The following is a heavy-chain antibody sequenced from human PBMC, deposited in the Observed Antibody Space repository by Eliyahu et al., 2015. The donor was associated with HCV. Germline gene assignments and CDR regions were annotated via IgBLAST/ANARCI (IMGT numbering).Heavy chain of an antibody. CDR2: VFLSGDA. V-gene: IGHV3-66*02. Sequence: QLAESGGSLVQPGGSLRLSCHVSGGRVSGTYMSWVREAPGKGRAAVGVVFLSGDAYYADFVRGRFTLSRDRSTDTLSLQLNSLTPEDTGIYYCTSDGGYSFGHPFAQWGQGTLVTVS. CDR1: GGRVSGTY. CDR3: TSDGGYSFGHPFAQ. J-gene: IGHJ4*02. D-gene: IGHD5-18*01.